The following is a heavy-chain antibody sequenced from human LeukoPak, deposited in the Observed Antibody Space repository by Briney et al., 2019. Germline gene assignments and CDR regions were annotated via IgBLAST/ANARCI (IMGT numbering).Heavy chain of an antibody. CDR1: GYTFTSYY. V-gene: IGHV1-69*13. CDR3: ARDRGMRGSFGEAFDY. Sequence: GASVKVSCKASGYTFTSYYMHWVRQAPGQGLEWMGGIIPIFGTANYAQKFQGRVTITADESTSTAYMELSSLRSEDTAVYYCARDRGMRGSFGEAFDYWGQGTLVTVSS. CDR2: IIPIFGTA. J-gene: IGHJ4*02. D-gene: IGHD1-26*01.